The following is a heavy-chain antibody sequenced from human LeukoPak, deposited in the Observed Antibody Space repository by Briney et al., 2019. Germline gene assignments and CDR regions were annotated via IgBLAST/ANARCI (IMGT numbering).Heavy chain of an antibody. Sequence: SETLSLTCTVSGGSISSYFWSWIRQPPGKELEWIGYIYYSGSTYYNPSLKSRVTISVDRSKNQFSLKLSSVTAADTAVYYCARGIAAAADVWFDPWGQGTLVTVSS. CDR1: GGSISSYF. J-gene: IGHJ5*02. D-gene: IGHD6-13*01. CDR2: IYYSGST. V-gene: IGHV4-59*12. CDR3: ARGIAAAADVWFDP.